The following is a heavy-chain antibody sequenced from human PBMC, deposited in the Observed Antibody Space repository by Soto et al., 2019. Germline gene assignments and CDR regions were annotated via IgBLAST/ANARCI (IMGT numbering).Heavy chain of an antibody. CDR2: ISWNSGSI. J-gene: IGHJ6*03. V-gene: IGHV3-9*01. CDR3: AKDNEHYYYYMDV. CDR1: GFTFDDYA. Sequence: GGSLRLSCAACGFTFDDYAMHGVRQAPGKGLEWVSGISWNSGSIGYADSVKGRFTISRDNAKNSLYLQMNSLRAEDTALYYCAKDNEHYYYYMDVWGKGTTVTVSS.